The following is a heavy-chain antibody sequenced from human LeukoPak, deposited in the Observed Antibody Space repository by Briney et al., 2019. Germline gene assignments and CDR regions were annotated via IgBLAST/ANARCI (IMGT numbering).Heavy chain of an antibody. D-gene: IGHD3-10*01. V-gene: IGHV3-48*03. CDR1: GFTFSSYE. Sequence: GGSLRLSCVASGFTFSSYEMNWVRQAPEKGLEWIPYISSSGSNIYYADSVKGRFTISRDNAKNSLYLQMNSLRAEDTAVYYCARGEGFGDYWGQGTLVTVSS. CDR3: ARGEGFGDY. CDR2: ISSSGSNI. J-gene: IGHJ4*02.